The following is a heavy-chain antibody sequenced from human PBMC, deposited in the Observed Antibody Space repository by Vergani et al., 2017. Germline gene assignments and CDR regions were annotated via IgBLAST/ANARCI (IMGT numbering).Heavy chain of an antibody. D-gene: IGHD2-2*02. CDR3: ARGKRGYQLLYDAFDI. Sequence: EVQLVQSGAEVKKPGESLKISCKGSGYSFTSYWIGWVRQMPGKGLEWMGIIYPGDSDTRYSPSFKGQVTISADKSISPAYLQWSSLKASDTAMYYCARGKRGYQLLYDAFDIWGQGTMVTVSS. CDR1: GYSFTSYW. CDR2: IYPGDSDT. J-gene: IGHJ3*02. V-gene: IGHV5-51*01.